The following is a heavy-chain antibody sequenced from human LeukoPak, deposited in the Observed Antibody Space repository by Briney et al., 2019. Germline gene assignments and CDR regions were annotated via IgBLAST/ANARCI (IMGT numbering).Heavy chain of an antibody. CDR1: GFTFSTYG. V-gene: IGHV3-30*18. CDR3: AKDIRGSTSWYGLDY. CDR2: ISYDGSNK. Sequence: GGSLRLSCAASGFTFSTYGMHWVRQAPGKGLEWVAVISYDGSNKYYADSVKGRFTISRDNSKNSLYLQMNSLRAEDTALYYCAKDIRGSTSWYGLDYWGQGTLVTVSS. J-gene: IGHJ4*02. D-gene: IGHD6-13*01.